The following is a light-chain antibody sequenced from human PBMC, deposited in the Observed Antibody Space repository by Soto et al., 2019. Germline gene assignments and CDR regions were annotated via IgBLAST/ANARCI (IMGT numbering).Light chain of an antibody. V-gene: IGLV2-14*01. Sequence: QAASVSGSPGQSITISCAGTNRDVGGYNYVSWYQQYPGKAPKLIIYEVTYRPSGVSNRFSGSKSGNTASLTISGLQAEDEADYYCSSYSSSSALDVIFGGGTKVTVL. CDR1: NRDVGGYNY. CDR3: SSYSSSSALDVI. J-gene: IGLJ2*01. CDR2: EVT.